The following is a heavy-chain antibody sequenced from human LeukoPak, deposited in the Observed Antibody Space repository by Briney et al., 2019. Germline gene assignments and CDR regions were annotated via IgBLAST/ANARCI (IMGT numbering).Heavy chain of an antibody. CDR2: IIPIFGTA. J-gene: IGHJ3*02. Sequence: GSSVKVSCKASGGTFSSYAISWVRQAPGQGLEWMGGIIPIFGTANYAQKFQGGVTITADKSTSTAYMELSSLRSEDTAVYYCAREPIAAAGTGSAFDIWGQGTMVTVSS. CDR1: GGTFSSYA. D-gene: IGHD6-13*01. CDR3: AREPIAAAGTGSAFDI. V-gene: IGHV1-69*06.